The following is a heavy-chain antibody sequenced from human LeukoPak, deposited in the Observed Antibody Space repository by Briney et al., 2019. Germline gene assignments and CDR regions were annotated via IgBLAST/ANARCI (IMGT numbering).Heavy chain of an antibody. Sequence: PETLSLTCAVSGGSISSSNWWSWVRHPPGKGLEWIGEIYHSGSTNYNPSLKSRVTISVDKSKNQFSLKLSSVTAADTAVYYCARAEGEYDFWSGYFDYWGQGTLVTVSS. CDR3: ARAEGEYDFWSGYFDY. CDR1: GGSISSSNW. J-gene: IGHJ4*02. CDR2: IYHSGST. D-gene: IGHD3-3*01. V-gene: IGHV4-4*03.